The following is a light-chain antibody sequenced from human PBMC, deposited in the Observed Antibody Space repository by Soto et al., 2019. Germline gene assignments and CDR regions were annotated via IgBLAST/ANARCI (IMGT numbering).Light chain of an antibody. CDR1: TRDIAGYNY. CDR3: TSFSSSTSLYV. Sequence: SVLTRPASVSGSLGQSITISCTGTTRDIAGYNYISWYQQLPGKAPKLMIYQVTIRPSGISNRFSGSKSGNTASLTISGLQAEDEADYYCTSFSSSTSLYVFGTGTKVTVL. V-gene: IGLV2-14*01. CDR2: QVT. J-gene: IGLJ1*01.